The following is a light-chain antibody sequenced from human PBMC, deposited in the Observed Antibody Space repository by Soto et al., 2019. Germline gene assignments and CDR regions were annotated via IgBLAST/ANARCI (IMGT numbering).Light chain of an antibody. J-gene: IGLJ3*02. V-gene: IGLV2-11*01. CDR1: SSDVGGYDY. CDR2: DVT. CDR3: CAYAGSYSWV. Sequence: QSALTQPRSVSGSPGQSVTISCTGTSSDVGGYDYVSWYQQHPGKAPKLMIYDVTTRPSGVPDRFSGSKSGNTASLTISGLQAEDEADYHCCAYAGSYSWVFGGGTKLTVL.